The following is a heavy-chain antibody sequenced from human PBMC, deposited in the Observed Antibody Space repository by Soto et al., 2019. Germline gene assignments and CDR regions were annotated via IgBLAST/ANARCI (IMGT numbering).Heavy chain of an antibody. CDR1: GFTFSGSA. V-gene: IGHV3-73*01. D-gene: IGHD3-3*01. CDR2: IRNKANNYAT. CDR3: ARGVYDFWSGHPKGLDY. J-gene: IGHJ4*02. Sequence: LRLSCAASGFTFSGSAMHWVRQASGEGLEWVGRIRNKANNYATAYAVSVKGRFTISRDDSRNTAYLQMNSLKTEDTAVYYCARGVYDFWSGHPKGLDYWGQGTVVTVSS.